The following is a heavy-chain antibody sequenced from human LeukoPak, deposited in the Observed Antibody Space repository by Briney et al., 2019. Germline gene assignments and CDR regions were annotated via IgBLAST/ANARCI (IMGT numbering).Heavy chain of an antibody. D-gene: IGHD3-10*01. CDR3: ARTGIAPMVRGVIITDWFDP. CDR2: MNPNSGNT. V-gene: IGHV1-8*01. CDR1: GYTFTSYD. Sequence: ASEKVSCKASGYTFTSYDINWVRQATGQGLEWMGWMNPNSGNTGYAQKFQGRVTMTRNTSISTAYMELSSLRSEDTAVYYCARTGIAPMVRGVIITDWFDPWGQGTLVTVSS. J-gene: IGHJ5*02.